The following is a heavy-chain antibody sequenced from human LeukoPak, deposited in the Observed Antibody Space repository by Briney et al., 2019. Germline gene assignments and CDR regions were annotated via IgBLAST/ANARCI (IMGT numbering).Heavy chain of an antibody. CDR3: AKDLPWSTCGGDCYFDY. V-gene: IGHV4-59*01. CDR2: IYYSGST. D-gene: IGHD2-21*02. CDR1: GGSISSYY. Sequence: SETLSLTCTVSGGSISSYYWSWIRQPPGKGLEWIGYIYYSGSTNYNPSLKSRVTISVDTSKNQFSLKLSSVTAADTAVYYCAKDLPWSTCGGDCYFDYWGQGTLVTVSS. J-gene: IGHJ4*02.